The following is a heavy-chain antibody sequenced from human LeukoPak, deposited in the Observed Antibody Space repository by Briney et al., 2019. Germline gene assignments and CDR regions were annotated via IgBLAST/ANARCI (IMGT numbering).Heavy chain of an antibody. Sequence: GGSLTLSCAASGFTFSSYSMNCVRQAPGKGLEWVSSISSSSSYIYYADSVKGRFTISRDNAKNSLYLQMNSLRAEDTATYFCAKEWMTIWSHFESWGQGTLVTVSS. D-gene: IGHD3-9*01. CDR3: AKEWMTIWSHFES. J-gene: IGHJ4*02. CDR2: ISSSSSYI. V-gene: IGHV3-21*04. CDR1: GFTFSSYS.